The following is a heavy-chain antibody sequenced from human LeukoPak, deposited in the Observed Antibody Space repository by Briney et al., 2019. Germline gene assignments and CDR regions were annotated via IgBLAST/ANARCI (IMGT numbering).Heavy chain of an antibody. D-gene: IGHD3-3*01. V-gene: IGHV3-23*01. J-gene: IGHJ6*03. CDR2: ISGSGGST. CDR3: ANTPYDFWSGYYYYYYMDV. Sequence: GGSLRLSCAAAGFTFSSYAMSWVRQAPGKGLEWVSAISGSGGSTYYADSVKGRFTISRDNSKSTLYLQMNSLRAEDTAVYYCANTPYDFWSGYYYYYYMDVWGKGTTVTVSS. CDR1: GFTFSSYA.